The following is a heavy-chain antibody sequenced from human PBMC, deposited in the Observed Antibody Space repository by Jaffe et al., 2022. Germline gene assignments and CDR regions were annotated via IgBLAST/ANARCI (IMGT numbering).Heavy chain of an antibody. CDR3: AHSRSELWFGERRMGFDY. J-gene: IGHJ4*02. D-gene: IGHD3-10*01. CDR2: IYWDDDK. V-gene: IGHV2-5*02. Sequence: QITLKESGPTLVKPTQTLTLTCTFSGFSLSTSGVGVGWIRQPPGKALEWLALIYWDDDKRYSPSLKSRLTITKDTSKNQVVLTMTNMDPVDTATYYCAHSRSELWFGERRMGFDYWGQGTLVTVSS. CDR1: GFSLSTSGVG.